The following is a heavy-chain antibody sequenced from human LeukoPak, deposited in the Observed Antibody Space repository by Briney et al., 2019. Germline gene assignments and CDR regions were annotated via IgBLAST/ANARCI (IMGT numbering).Heavy chain of an antibody. CDR3: ARSGAYSGYDWFDP. J-gene: IGHJ5*02. D-gene: IGHD5-12*01. CDR2: IYYSGST. Sequence: SETLSLTCTVSGGSISSYYWSWIRQPPGKGLEWIGYIYYSGSTNYNPSLKSRVTISVDTSKNQFSLKLSSVTAADTAVYYCARSGAYSGYDWFDPWGQGTLVTVSS. V-gene: IGHV4-59*01. CDR1: GGSISSYY.